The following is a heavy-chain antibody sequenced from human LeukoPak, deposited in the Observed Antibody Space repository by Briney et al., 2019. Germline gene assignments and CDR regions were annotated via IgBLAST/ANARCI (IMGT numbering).Heavy chain of an antibody. J-gene: IGHJ6*03. D-gene: IGHD3-9*01. CDR1: GYTFTGYY. Sequence: ASVKVSCKASGYTFTGYYMHWVRQAPGQGLEWMGIINPSGGSTSYAQKFQGRVTMTRDTSTSTVYMELSSLRSEDTAVYYCARGVYYDILTGYWNYYYYMDVWGKGTTVTISS. V-gene: IGHV1-46*01. CDR2: INPSGGST. CDR3: ARGVYYDILTGYWNYYYYMDV.